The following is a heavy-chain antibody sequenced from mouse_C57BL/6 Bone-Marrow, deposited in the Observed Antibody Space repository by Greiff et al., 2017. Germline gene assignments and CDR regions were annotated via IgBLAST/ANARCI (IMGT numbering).Heavy chain of an antibody. V-gene: IGHV5-17*01. Sequence: EVKLMESGGGLVKPGGSLKLSCAASGFTFSDYGMHWVRQAPEKGLEWVAYISSGSSTIYYADTVKGRFTISRDNAKNTLFLQMTSLRSEDTAMYYCARRITTVVRYFDVWGTGTTVTVSS. CDR1: GFTFSDYG. CDR3: ARRITTVVRYFDV. D-gene: IGHD1-1*01. J-gene: IGHJ1*03. CDR2: ISSGSSTI.